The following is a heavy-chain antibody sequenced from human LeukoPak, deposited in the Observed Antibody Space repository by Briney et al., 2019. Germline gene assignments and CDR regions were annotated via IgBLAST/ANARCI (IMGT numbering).Heavy chain of an antibody. D-gene: IGHD6-25*01. V-gene: IGHV4-39*07. CDR3: ARQLPTAAADTRGYFDY. Sequence: PSETLSLTCSVSGGSISNGDYYWGWIRQAPGKGLEWIGSIFDGETTHYNPSLKNRATISVDTSKNQFSLKLTSVTAADATTYYCARQLPTAAADTRGYFDYWGQGTVVTVSS. CDR1: GGSISNGDYY. CDR2: IFDGETT. J-gene: IGHJ4*01.